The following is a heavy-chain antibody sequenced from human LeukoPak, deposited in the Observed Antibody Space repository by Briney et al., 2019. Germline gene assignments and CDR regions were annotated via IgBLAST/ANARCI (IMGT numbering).Heavy chain of an antibody. CDR2: ISGSGGST. CDR1: GFTFSSYA. CDR3: AKVSGRSSWYSPTFDY. J-gene: IGHJ4*02. V-gene: IGHV3-23*01. Sequence: GGSLRLSCAASGFTFSSYAMSWVRQAPGKGLEWVSAISGSGGSTYYADSVKGRFTISRDNSKNTLYLQMNSLRAEDTAVYYCAKVSGRSSWYSPTFDYWGQGTLVTVSS. D-gene: IGHD6-13*01.